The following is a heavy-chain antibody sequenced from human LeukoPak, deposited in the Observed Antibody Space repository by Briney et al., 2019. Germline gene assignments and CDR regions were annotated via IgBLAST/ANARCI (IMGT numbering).Heavy chain of an antibody. CDR3: ARDRSYSLDY. Sequence: PGGSLRLSCTASGFTFSSDWMHWVRQAPGKGLVWVSRIRSDGSVTTYADFVKGRFTISRDNAKNTLYLQMNSLRAEDTAVYFCARDRSYSLDYWGQGTLVTVSS. CDR1: GFTFSSDW. CDR2: IRSDGSVT. D-gene: IGHD1-26*01. J-gene: IGHJ4*02. V-gene: IGHV3-74*01.